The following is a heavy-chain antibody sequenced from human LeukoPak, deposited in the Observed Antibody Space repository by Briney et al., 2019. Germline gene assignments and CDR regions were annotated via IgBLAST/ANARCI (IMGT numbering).Heavy chain of an antibody. D-gene: IGHD6-19*01. V-gene: IGHV3-23*01. J-gene: IGHJ4*02. CDR2: ISGGGGTT. Sequence: GGSLRLSCAASGFTFSSYAMSWVRQAPGKRLEWVSAISGGGGTTYYADSVKGRFTISRDNSKNTLFLKMNSLRAEDTAVYYCAKDTSGWYSSDYWGQGTLVAVSS. CDR1: GFTFSSYA. CDR3: AKDTSGWYSSDY.